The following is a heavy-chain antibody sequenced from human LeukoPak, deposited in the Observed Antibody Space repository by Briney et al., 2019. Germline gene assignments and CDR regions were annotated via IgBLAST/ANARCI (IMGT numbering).Heavy chain of an antibody. CDR2: IYYSGST. D-gene: IGHD6-13*01. V-gene: IGHV4-59*01. CDR1: GGSISSYY. Sequence: SETLSLTCTVSGGSISSYYWSWIRQPPGKGLEWIGYIYYSGSTNYSPSLKSRVTISVDTSKNQFSLRLSSVTAADTAVYYCARVTGYVMEDYFDYWGQGTLVTVSS. J-gene: IGHJ4*02. CDR3: ARVTGYVMEDYFDY.